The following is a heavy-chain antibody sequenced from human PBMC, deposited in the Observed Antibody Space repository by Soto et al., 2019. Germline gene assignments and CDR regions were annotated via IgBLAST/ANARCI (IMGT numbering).Heavy chain of an antibody. Sequence: EVQLLESGGGLVQPGGSLRLSCTASGFNFNYYAMSWVRQAPGKGLEWVSSIDAAGNTYHADSVKGRFTISSDRSKNALYLQMNILRADDAAAYYCAKDHPSNGWPAFDHWGQGTRVTVSP. CDR2: IDAAGNT. CDR3: AKDHPSNGWPAFDH. J-gene: IGHJ4*02. CDR1: GFNFNYYA. D-gene: IGHD6-19*01. V-gene: IGHV3-23*01.